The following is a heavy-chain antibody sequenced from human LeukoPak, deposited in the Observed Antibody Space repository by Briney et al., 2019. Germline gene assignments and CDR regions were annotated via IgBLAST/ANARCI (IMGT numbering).Heavy chain of an antibody. CDR3: ARQRYYYDSSGYYFDY. CDR1: GGSISSRSYY. J-gene: IGHJ4*02. CDR2: FYYSGST. Sequence: PSETLSLTCTVSGGSISSRSYYWGWIRQPPGQGLEWIGSFYYSGSTYYNPSLKSRVTISADTSKNQFSLKLNSVTAADTAVYYCARQRYYYDSSGYYFDYWGQGTLVTVSS. D-gene: IGHD3-22*01. V-gene: IGHV4-39*01.